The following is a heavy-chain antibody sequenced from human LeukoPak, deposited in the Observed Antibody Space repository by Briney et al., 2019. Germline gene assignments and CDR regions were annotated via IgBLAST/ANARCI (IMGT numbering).Heavy chain of an antibody. J-gene: IGHJ5*02. Sequence: GGSLRLSCAAAGFTFSSYSMNWVRQAPGKGLEWVSYISSSSSTIYYADSVKGRFTISRDNAKNSLYQQMNSLRAEDTAVYYCASLSSWTYYDFWSGWFDPWGQGTLVTVSS. CDR2: ISSSSSTI. V-gene: IGHV3-48*01. CDR1: GFTFSSYS. D-gene: IGHD3-3*01. CDR3: ASLSSWTYYDFWSGWFDP.